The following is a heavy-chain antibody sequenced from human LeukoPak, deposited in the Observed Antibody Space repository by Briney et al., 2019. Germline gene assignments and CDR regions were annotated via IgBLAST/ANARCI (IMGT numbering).Heavy chain of an antibody. Sequence: ASVKVSCKASGGPFSSYALSWVRQAPGRGLAWMGRIIPLLGIAHYAQKLQGRVPITADKSPSTAHMELSSLRSEDTAVYYCACGRDIVVVPAAMNYYYYGMDVWGQGTTVTVSS. J-gene: IGHJ6*02. D-gene: IGHD2-2*01. CDR2: IIPLLGIA. CDR1: GGPFSSYA. V-gene: IGHV1-69*04. CDR3: ACGRDIVVVPAAMNYYYYGMDV.